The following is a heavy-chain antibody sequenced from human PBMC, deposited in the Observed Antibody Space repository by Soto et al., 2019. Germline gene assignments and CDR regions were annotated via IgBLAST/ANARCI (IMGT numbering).Heavy chain of an antibody. CDR1: GYNLTNYY. J-gene: IGHJ4*02. D-gene: IGHD7-27*01. CDR2: SNPSGGGT. V-gene: IGHV1-46*03. CDR3: AEAELGGGLVY. Sequence: QVQLVQYGAEVKKPGAAVRVSCKASGYNLTNYYINWVRQAPGQGLEWMGISNPSGGGTSDAQKIQGRVTMTGHTSTRTGYMDLSSMKSEDTAVYYCAEAELGGGLVYWGQGTLGTVSS.